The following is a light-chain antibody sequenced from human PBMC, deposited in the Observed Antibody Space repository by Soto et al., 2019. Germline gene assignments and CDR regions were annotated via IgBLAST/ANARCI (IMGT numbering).Light chain of an antibody. V-gene: IGKV3-20*01. CDR2: GVS. CDR3: QQYSSSPAT. Sequence: EIVLAQSPGTLSLSPGERATLSCRASQRVSNTYLAWYQQKPGQAPRLLIYGVSSRATGIPDRFSGSGSGTDFTLTISRLEPEDFAVYYCQQYSSSPATFGGGTTVEIK. J-gene: IGKJ4*01. CDR1: QRVSNTY.